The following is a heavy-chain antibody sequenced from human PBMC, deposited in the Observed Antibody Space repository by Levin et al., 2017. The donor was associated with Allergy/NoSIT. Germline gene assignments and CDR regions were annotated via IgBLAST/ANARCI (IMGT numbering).Heavy chain of an antibody. V-gene: IGHV4-61*01. CDR3: ARDSTDYVWGSYRTYAFDI. Sequence: PSETLSLTCTVSGGSVSSGSYYWNWIRQPPGKGLEWIGYIYYRGSTNYNPSLKSRVTISVDTSKNQFSLKLSSVTAADTAVYYCARDSTDYVWGSYRTYAFDIWGQGTMVTVSS. J-gene: IGHJ3*02. CDR1: GGSVSSGSYY. CDR2: IYYRGST. D-gene: IGHD3-16*02.